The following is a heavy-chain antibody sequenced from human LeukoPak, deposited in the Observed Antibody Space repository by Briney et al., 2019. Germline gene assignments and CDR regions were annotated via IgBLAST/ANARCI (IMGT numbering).Heavy chain of an antibody. CDR2: IDISGST. V-gene: IGHV4-61*02. Sequence: PSETLSLTCTVSSGSISSGRYYWSWIRQPAGKGLEWIGRIDISGSTYYNPSLKSRVTISVDTSKNQFSLKLSSVTAADTAVYYCARDSSSWHWYFDLWGRGTLVTVSS. D-gene: IGHD6-13*01. CDR3: ARDSSSWHWYFDL. CDR1: SGSISSGRYY. J-gene: IGHJ2*01.